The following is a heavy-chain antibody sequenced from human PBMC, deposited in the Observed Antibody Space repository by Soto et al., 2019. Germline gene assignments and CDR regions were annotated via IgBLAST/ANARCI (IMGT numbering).Heavy chain of an antibody. J-gene: IGHJ4*02. CDR1: GFTFSSYG. D-gene: IGHD5-18*01. CDR2: ISYDGSNK. V-gene: IGHV3-30*03. Sequence: QVQLVESGGGVVQPGRSLRLSYAASGFTFSSYGMHWVRQAPGKGLLWVAVISYDGSNKYYADSVKGRFTISRDNSKTTLYMQMNSLRAEDTDVYYCARDRGYSYCLPRRTCDYWGQGTMVTVSS. CDR3: ARDRGYSYCLPRRTCDY.